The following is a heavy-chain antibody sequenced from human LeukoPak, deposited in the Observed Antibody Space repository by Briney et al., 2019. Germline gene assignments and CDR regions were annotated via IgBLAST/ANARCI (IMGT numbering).Heavy chain of an antibody. CDR1: GFTFSSYS. V-gene: IGHV3-21*01. J-gene: IGHJ4*02. CDR2: ISSSSSYI. Sequence: PGGSLRLSCAASGFTFSSYSMNWVRQAAGKGLEWVSSISSSSSYIYYADSVKGRFTISRDNAKNSLYLQMNSLRAEDTAVYHCARDTPYYYDSSGYYSVDYWGQGTLVTVSS. CDR3: ARDTPYYYDSSGYYSVDY. D-gene: IGHD3-22*01.